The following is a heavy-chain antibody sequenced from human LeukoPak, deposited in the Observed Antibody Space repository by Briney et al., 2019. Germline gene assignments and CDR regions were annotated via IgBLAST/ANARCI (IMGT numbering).Heavy chain of an antibody. D-gene: IGHD3-10*01. Sequence: GASVKVSCKASGGTFSSYAISWVRQAPGQGLEWMGGINPIFGTANYAQKFQGRVTITADESTSTAYMELSSLRSEDTAVYYCAREGNYYGSGYFDPWGQGTLVTVSS. J-gene: IGHJ5*02. V-gene: IGHV1-69*13. CDR2: INPIFGTA. CDR3: AREGNYYGSGYFDP. CDR1: GGTFSSYA.